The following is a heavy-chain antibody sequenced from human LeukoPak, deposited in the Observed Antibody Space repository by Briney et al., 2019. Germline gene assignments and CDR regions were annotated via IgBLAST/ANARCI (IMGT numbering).Heavy chain of an antibody. J-gene: IGHJ6*02. CDR3: ARSANWYDSNYGMDV. V-gene: IGHV1-69*13. D-gene: IGHD3-22*01. CDR2: IIPIFGTA. CDR1: GYTFTSYY. Sequence: GASVKVSCKASGYTFTSYYMHWVRQAPGQGLEWMGGIIPIFGTANYAQKFQGRVTITADESTSTAYMELSSLRSEDTAVYYCARSANWYDSNYGMDVWGQGTTVTVSS.